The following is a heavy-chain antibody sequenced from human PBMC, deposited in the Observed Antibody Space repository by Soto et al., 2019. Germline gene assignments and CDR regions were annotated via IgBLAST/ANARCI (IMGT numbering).Heavy chain of an antibody. CDR3: VASAARIFGY. V-gene: IGHV4-38-2*02. D-gene: IGHD6-6*01. CDR1: GYSISSDYY. Sequence: SETLSLTCTVSGYSISSDYYWGWIRQPPGKGLEWIGNIYHSGSTYYNPSLKSRVTISVDPSKNQFSLKLSSVTAADTDVYYCVASAARIFGYRGQGTLVTVS. J-gene: IGHJ4*02. CDR2: IYHSGST.